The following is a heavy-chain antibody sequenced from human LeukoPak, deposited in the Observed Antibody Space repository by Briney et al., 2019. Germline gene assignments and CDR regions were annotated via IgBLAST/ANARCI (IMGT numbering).Heavy chain of an antibody. V-gene: IGHV4-4*09. D-gene: IGHD3-3*01. CDR1: GGSISSYY. J-gene: IGHJ6*03. CDR3: ARQGTYYDFWSGYQPYYYYYMDV. CDR2: IYTSGST. Sequence: ALETLSLTCTVSGGSISSYYWSWIRQPPGKGLEWIGYIYTSGSTNYNPSLKSRVTISVDTSKNQFSLKLSSVTAADTAVYYCARQGTYYDFWSGYQPYYYYYMDVWGKGTTVTVSS.